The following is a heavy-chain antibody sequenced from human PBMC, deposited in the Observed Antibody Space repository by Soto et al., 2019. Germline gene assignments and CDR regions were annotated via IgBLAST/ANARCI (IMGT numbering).Heavy chain of an antibody. CDR3: SRDGLTDDFRSGGYWFAP. V-gene: IGHV3-30-3*01. CDR1: GFTFSTFA. CDR2: ISHDGRIE. D-gene: IGHD3-3*01. J-gene: IGHJ5*02. Sequence: GGSLRLSCAASGFTFSTFALDCVRQSPGEGLGWVALISHDGRIEKYADSVKGRFTIPRDNSKNTLYMQMDSLRLEDTGVYYCSRDGLTDDFRSGGYWFAPWGQGT.